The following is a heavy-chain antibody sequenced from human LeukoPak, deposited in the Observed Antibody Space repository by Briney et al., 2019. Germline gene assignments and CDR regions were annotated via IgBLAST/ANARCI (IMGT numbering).Heavy chain of an antibody. V-gene: IGHV3-53*01. D-gene: IGHD5-18*01. Sequence: GGSLRLSCTASGFMVSDNCMSWVRQAPGKGLEWVSLIYSLGDTYYADSVKGRFTISRDNSKNTVYLQMNSLRAEDTAVYYCARRAGMIHLSDWYFDLWGRGTLVTVSS. CDR3: ARRAGMIHLSDWYFDL. CDR2: IYSLGDT. CDR1: GFMVSDNC. J-gene: IGHJ2*01.